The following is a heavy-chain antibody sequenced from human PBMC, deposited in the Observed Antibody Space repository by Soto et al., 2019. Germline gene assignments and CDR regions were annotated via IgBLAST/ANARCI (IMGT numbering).Heavy chain of an antibody. J-gene: IGHJ5*02. CDR2: IYSSGTT. D-gene: IGHD2-2*01. CDR3: AREFSYHFDP. CDR1: GDSISGYH. V-gene: IGHV4-4*07. Sequence: PSETLSLTCTVSGDSISGYHWSWIRQPAGKGLEWIGRIYSSGTTNYKASLKSRVIMSVDTSKNQLSLKMNSMTAADTAVYYCAREFSYHFDPWGQGILFTVS.